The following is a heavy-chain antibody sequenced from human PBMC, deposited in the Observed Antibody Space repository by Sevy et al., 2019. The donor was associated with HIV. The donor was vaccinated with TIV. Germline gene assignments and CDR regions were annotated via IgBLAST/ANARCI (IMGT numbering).Heavy chain of an antibody. J-gene: IGHJ4*02. Sequence: SETLSLTCTVSGGSISSGDYYWSWIRQPPGKGLEWIGYIYYSGSTYYNPSLKSRVTISVDTSKNQFSLKLSSVTAADTAVYYCARGSYADYIIVPFFDYWGQGTLVTVSS. CDR1: GGSISSGDYY. CDR3: ARGSYADYIIVPFFDY. V-gene: IGHV4-30-4*01. CDR2: IYYSGST. D-gene: IGHD4-17*01.